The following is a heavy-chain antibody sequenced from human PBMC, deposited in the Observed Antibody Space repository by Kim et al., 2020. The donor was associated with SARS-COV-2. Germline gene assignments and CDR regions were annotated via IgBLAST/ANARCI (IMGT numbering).Heavy chain of an antibody. D-gene: IGHD5-18*01. CDR3: ARAPIGYSYGYQEYFDY. V-gene: IGHV3-74*01. Sequence: GGSLRLSCATSGFTFSSYWMHWVRQAPGKGLVWVSRINSDGSSTSYADSVKGRFTISRDNAKNTLYLQMNSLRAEDTAVYYCARAPIGYSYGYQEYFDYWGQGTLVTVSS. CDR2: INSDGSST. CDR1: GFTFSSYW. J-gene: IGHJ4*02.